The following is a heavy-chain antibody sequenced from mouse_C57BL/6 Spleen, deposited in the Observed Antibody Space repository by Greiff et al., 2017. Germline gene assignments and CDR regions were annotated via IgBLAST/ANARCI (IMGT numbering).Heavy chain of an antibody. J-gene: IGHJ2*01. V-gene: IGHV2-2*01. CDR1: GFSLTSYG. Sequence: QVQLQQSGPGLVQPSQSLSITCTVSGFSLTSYGVHWVRQSPGTGLEWLGVIWSGGSTDYNAAFISRRSISKDNSKSQVFFKMNSLQADDTAIYYCARNGEYYGSGVFDYWGQGTTLTVSS. D-gene: IGHD1-1*01. CDR2: IWSGGST. CDR3: ARNGEYYGSGVFDY.